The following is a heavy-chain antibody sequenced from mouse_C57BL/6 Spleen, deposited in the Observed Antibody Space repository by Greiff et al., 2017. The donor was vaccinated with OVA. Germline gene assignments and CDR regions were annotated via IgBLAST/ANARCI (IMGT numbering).Heavy chain of an antibody. CDR1: GYTFTSYW. D-gene: IGHD1-1*01. J-gene: IGHJ2*01. V-gene: IGHV1-55*01. CDR3: ASGNYYGSSGYFDY. CDR2: IHPGSGST. Sequence: QVQLQQPGAELVKPGASVKMSCKASGYTFTSYWITWVKQRPGQGLEWIGDIHPGSGSTNYNEKFKSKATLTVDTSSSTAYMQLSSLTSEDSAVYYCASGNYYGSSGYFDYWGQGTTLTVSS.